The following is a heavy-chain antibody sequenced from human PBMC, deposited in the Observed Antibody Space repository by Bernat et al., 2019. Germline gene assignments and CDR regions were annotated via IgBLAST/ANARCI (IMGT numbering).Heavy chain of an antibody. J-gene: IGHJ4*02. CDR2: INHSGST. V-gene: IGHV4-34*01. CDR3: ARLSGSDPHAVDY. D-gene: IGHD1-26*01. Sequence: QVQLQQWGAGPLKPSETLSLTCAVYVGSFSGHYWSWIRQPPGKGLEWIGEINHSGSTNYNPSLESRVNISVDTSKNKFTRKLSSVTATDTAVYYCARLSGSDPHAVDYWGQGTLVTVSS. CDR1: VGSFSGHY.